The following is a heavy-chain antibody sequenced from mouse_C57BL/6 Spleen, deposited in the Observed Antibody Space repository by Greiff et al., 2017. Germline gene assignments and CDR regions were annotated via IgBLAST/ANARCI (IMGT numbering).Heavy chain of an antibody. J-gene: IGHJ2*01. V-gene: IGHV1-54*01. CDR1: GYAFTNYL. CDR2: INPGSGGT. CDR3: ARRGGYSFDY. D-gene: IGHD2-3*01. Sequence: QVQLQQSGAELVRPGTSVKVSCKASGYAFTNYLIEWVKQRPGQGLEWIGVINPGSGGTNYNEKFKGKATLTADKSSSTAYMQLSSLTSEDSAVYFCARRGGYSFDYWGQGTTLTVSS.